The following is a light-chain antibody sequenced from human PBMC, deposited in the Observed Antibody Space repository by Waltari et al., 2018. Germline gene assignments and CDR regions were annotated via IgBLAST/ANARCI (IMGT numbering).Light chain of an antibody. CDR2: KDS. V-gene: IGLV3-27*01. Sequence: SYDLTQPSSVSVSPGQTARITCSRDLLSTKYARWFQQRPGQAPVLVIYKDSERPSGIPERFSGSSSGTTVILTISSLQLEDFATYYCQQSSATPWTFGQGT. CDR1: LLSTKY. CDR3: QQSSATPWT. J-gene: IGLJ3*02.